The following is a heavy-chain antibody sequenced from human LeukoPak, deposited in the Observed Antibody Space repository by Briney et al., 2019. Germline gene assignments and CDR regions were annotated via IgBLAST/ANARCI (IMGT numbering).Heavy chain of an antibody. Sequence: PGGSLRLSCAASGFTPNRHWMSWVRQAAGKGLEWVASIRQNGNEKYYVDSVKGRFIIPRDNAENSVSLQMNSLRDEDTAMYYCARLLGESTIYDLWGQGTLVTVSS. CDR3: ARLLGESTIYDL. V-gene: IGHV3-7*01. CDR2: IRQNGNEK. CDR1: GFTPNRHW. D-gene: IGHD3-16*01. J-gene: IGHJ5*02.